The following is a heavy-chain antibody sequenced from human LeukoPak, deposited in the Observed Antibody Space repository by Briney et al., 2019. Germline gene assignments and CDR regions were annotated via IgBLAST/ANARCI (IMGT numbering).Heavy chain of an antibody. Sequence: TSETLSLTCTVSGGSISSYYWTWIRQPPGKGLEWIGYIYYSGSTNYNPSLKSRVTISVDTSKNQFSLKLSSVTAADTAVYYCARDRGSGYGMDVWGQGTTVTVSS. J-gene: IGHJ6*02. CDR2: IYYSGST. CDR3: ARDRGSGYGMDV. D-gene: IGHD6-19*01. CDR1: GGSISSYY. V-gene: IGHV4-59*01.